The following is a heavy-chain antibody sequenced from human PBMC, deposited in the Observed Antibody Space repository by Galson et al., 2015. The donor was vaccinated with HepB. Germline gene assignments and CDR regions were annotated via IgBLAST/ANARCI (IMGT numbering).Heavy chain of an antibody. D-gene: IGHD3-3*01. V-gene: IGHV1-3*01. CDR1: GYTFTSYA. J-gene: IGHJ5*02. Sequence: SVKVSCKASGYTFTSYAMHWVRQAPGQRLEWMGWINAGNGNTKYSQEFQGRVTISRDTSASTAYMELSSLTSEDTAVYYCARDIFGSGLVWFDPWGQGTLVTVSS. CDR3: ARDIFGSGLVWFDP. CDR2: INAGNGNT.